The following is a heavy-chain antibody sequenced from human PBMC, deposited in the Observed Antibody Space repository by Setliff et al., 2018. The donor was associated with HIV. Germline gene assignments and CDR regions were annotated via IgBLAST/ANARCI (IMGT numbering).Heavy chain of an antibody. J-gene: IGHJ4*02. CDR1: GGSINRSNYY. CDR2: ISYTGST. V-gene: IGHV4-39*01. Sequence: SETLCLTCTVPGGSINRSNYYWGWIRQPPGKGLEWIGTISYTGSTYYDPSLKSRVTISLDTSKNQFFLKLSSVTAPDTAIYYCARQTWEYYDTLTGYYRSPKNFDSWGQGTQVTVSS. CDR3: ARQTWEYYDTLTGYYRSPKNFDS. D-gene: IGHD3-9*01.